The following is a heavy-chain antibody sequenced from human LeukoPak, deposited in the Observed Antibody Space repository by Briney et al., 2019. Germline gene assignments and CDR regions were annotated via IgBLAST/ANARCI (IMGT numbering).Heavy chain of an antibody. D-gene: IGHD3-10*01. CDR2: MDTFGGI. J-gene: IGHJ4*02. CDR3: AGGSYYGSGGRPGYFDH. CDR1: DFSVNNNY. Sequence: PGGSLRLSCAASDFSVNNNYMNWVRQAPGKGLEWVSLMDTFGGIYYRDSVKGRFTISRDISKNTPYLQMNTLSAEDTAIYYCAGGSYYGSGGRPGYFDHWGQGILVTVSS. V-gene: IGHV3-53*01.